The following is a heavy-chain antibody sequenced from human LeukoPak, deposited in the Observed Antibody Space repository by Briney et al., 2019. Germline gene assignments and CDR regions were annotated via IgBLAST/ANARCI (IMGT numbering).Heavy chain of an antibody. CDR3: ARGPPVPYYYGSGSYAEPCFDY. J-gene: IGHJ4*02. CDR1: GGTFSNYA. V-gene: IGHV1-69*04. Sequence: GASVKVSCRASGGTFSNYAISWVRQAPGQGLEWMGRIIPILGIANYAQKFQGRVTITADKSTSTAYMELSSLRSEDTAVYYCARGPPVPYYYGSGSYAEPCFDYWGQGALVTVSS. CDR2: IIPILGIA. D-gene: IGHD3-10*01.